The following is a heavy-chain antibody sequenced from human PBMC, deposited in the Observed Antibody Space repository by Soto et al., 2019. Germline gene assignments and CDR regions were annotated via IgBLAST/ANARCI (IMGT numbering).Heavy chain of an antibody. CDR2: IFSGGST. D-gene: IGHD3-16*01. V-gene: IGHV3-66*01. J-gene: IGHJ4*02. CDR1: GFTVISNF. CDR3: VRDRIGVDH. Sequence: GGSLRLSCTSSGFTVISNFMSWVRQAPGKGLEWVSVIFSGGSTYYADSVKGRFTISRDNSKNTLYLHMNSLRVEDTAVYYCVRDRIGVDHWGQGTLVTVSS.